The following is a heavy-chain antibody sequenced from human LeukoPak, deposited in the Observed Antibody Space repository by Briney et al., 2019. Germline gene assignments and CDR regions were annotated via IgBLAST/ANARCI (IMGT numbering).Heavy chain of an antibody. CDR3: ARATMVRGVIMYAFDI. Sequence: GGSLRLSCAASGFTFSSYSMNWVRQAPGKGLEWVSSISSSSSYIYYADSVKGRFTISRDKAKNSLYLQMNSLRAEDTAVYYCARATMVRGVIMYAFDIWGQGTMVTVSS. J-gene: IGHJ3*02. CDR2: ISSSSSYI. V-gene: IGHV3-21*01. D-gene: IGHD3-10*01. CDR1: GFTFSSYS.